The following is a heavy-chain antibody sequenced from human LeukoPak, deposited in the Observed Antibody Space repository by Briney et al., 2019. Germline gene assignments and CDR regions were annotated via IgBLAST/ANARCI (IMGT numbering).Heavy chain of an antibody. D-gene: IGHD2-2*01. CDR1: GFTFNNYA. J-gene: IGHJ3*02. V-gene: IGHV3-23*01. CDR3: ARFDRGNAMRAFDI. CDR2: IGGTAGST. Sequence: GGSLRLSCIVSGFTFNNYAMSWVRQAPGKGLEWVSAIGGTAGSTYYPDSVKGRFTISRDKSKNMLFLQMNRLTAGDTAVYYCARFDRGNAMRAFDIWGQGTMVTVSS.